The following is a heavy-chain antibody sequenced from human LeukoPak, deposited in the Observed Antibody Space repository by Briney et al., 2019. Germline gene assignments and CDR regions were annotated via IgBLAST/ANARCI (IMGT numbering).Heavy chain of an antibody. V-gene: IGHV3-33*01. CDR3: ARDMRGQLVPDY. Sequence: GGSLRLSCAASGFTFSSYGMHWVRQAPGKGLEWVAVIWYDGSNKYYADSVKGRFTISRDNSKNTLYLQMNSLRAEDTVVYYCARDMRGQLVPDYWGQGTLVTVSS. J-gene: IGHJ4*02. D-gene: IGHD6-13*01. CDR2: IWYDGSNK. CDR1: GFTFSSYG.